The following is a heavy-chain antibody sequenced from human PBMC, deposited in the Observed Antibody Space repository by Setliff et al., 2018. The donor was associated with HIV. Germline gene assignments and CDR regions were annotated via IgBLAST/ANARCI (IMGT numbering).Heavy chain of an antibody. V-gene: IGHV4-59*01. CDR2: IYYSGST. CDR1: GGSISTRNW. D-gene: IGHD6-13*01. Sequence: NPSETLSLTCAVSGGSISTRNWWSWIRQPPGKGLEWIGYIYYSGSTNYNPSLKSRVTISVDTSKNQFPLKLSSVTAADTAVYYCARGFGSSWGGNYYYYYMDVWGKGTTVTVSS. J-gene: IGHJ6*03. CDR3: ARGFGSSWGGNYYYYYMDV.